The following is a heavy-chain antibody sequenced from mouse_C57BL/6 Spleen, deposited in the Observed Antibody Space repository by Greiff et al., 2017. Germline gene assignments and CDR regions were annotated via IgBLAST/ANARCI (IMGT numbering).Heavy chain of an antibody. CDR3: ARTGTVGFAY. CDR1: GYSITSGYY. Sequence: EVKLQESGPGLVKPSQSLSLTCSVTGYSITSGYYWNWIRQFPGNKLEWMGYISYDGSNNYNPSLKNRISITRDTSKNQFFLKLNSVTTEDTATYCCARTGTVGFAYWGQGTLVTVSA. V-gene: IGHV3-6*01. CDR2: ISYDGSN. D-gene: IGHD4-1*01. J-gene: IGHJ3*01.